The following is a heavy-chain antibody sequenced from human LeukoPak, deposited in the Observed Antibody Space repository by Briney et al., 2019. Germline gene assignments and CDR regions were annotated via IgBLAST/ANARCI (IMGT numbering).Heavy chain of an antibody. J-gene: IGHJ4*02. Sequence: ASVKVSCKASGYTFTGYYMHWVRQAPGQGLEWMGWINPNSGGTNYAQKFQGRVTMTRDTSISTAYMELSRLRSDDTAVYYCARGHYDFWSGYYLDYWGQGTLVTVSS. CDR3: ARGHYDFWSGYYLDY. V-gene: IGHV1-2*02. CDR2: INPNSGGT. CDR1: GYTFTGYY. D-gene: IGHD3-3*01.